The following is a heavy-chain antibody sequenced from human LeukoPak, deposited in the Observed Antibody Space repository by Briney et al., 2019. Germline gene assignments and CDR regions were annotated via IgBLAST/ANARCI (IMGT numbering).Heavy chain of an antibody. CDR2: IVVGSGNT. V-gene: IGHV1-58*02. D-gene: IGHD1-26*01. Sequence: SVKVSCKASGFTFTSSAMQWVRQARGQRLEWIGWIVVGSGNTNYAQKFQERVTITRDMSTSTAYMELSSLRSEDTAVYYCARVAMSGIGSDDFWGQGTLVTASS. CDR3: ARVAMSGIGSDDF. J-gene: IGHJ4*02. CDR1: GFTFTSSA.